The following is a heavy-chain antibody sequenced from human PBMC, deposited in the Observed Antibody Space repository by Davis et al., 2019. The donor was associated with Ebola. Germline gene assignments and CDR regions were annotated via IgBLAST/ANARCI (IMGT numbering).Heavy chain of an antibody. V-gene: IGHV5-51*01. D-gene: IGHD3-3*02. CDR3: ARGTSLARNFDY. J-gene: IGHJ4*02. CDR2: IYPADSET. Sequence: GESLKTPCKGSGYSFTSYWIGWVRQMPGKAPEWMGIIYPADSETIDRPSLQGQVTLSADRSISTAYLQWSSLKASDTATYYCARGTSLARNFDYWGQGTLVTVSS. CDR1: GYSFTSYW.